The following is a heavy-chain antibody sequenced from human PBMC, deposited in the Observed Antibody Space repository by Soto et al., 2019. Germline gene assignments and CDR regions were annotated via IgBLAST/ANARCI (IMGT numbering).Heavy chain of an antibody. J-gene: IGHJ6*03. CDR2: MNPNSGNT. Sequence: GASVKVSCKASGYTFTSYDINWVRQATGQGLEWMGWMNPNSGNTGYAQKFQGRVTMTRNTSISTAYMELSSLRSEDTAVYYCARGRGYEFWSGPYYMDVWGKGTTVTVSS. CDR3: ARGRGYEFWSGPYYMDV. D-gene: IGHD3-3*01. V-gene: IGHV1-8*01. CDR1: GYTFTSYD.